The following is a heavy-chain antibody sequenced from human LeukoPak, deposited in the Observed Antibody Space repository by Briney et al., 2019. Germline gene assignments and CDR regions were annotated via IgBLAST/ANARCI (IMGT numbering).Heavy chain of an antibody. Sequence: GGSLRLSCAASGFTFNIYAMSWVRQAPGQGLQWVSDISGSGGSTNYADSVKGRFTISRDNSKNTVYLQMSSLRAEDTAIYYCAKEGIATTVTYFDYWGQGTLVTVSS. CDR3: AKEGIATTVTYFDY. D-gene: IGHD6-13*01. J-gene: IGHJ4*02. CDR1: GFTFNIYA. CDR2: ISGSGGST. V-gene: IGHV3-23*01.